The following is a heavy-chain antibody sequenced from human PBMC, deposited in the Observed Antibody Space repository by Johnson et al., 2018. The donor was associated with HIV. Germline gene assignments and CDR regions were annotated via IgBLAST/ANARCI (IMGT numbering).Heavy chain of an antibody. D-gene: IGHD6-19*01. CDR1: GFTVSSYD. Sequence: VQLVESGGGLVHPGGSLRLSCAASGFTVSSYDMHWVRQSTGKGLEWVGRIKSKTDGGTTDYAAPVKGRFTISRDASKNTLYLQMNTLRNEDTALYYCARASGYSSGGEESRVDGFDIWGQGTVVIVSS. CDR3: ARASGYSSGGEESRVDGFDI. CDR2: IKSKTDGGTT. V-gene: IGHV3-15*05. J-gene: IGHJ3*02.